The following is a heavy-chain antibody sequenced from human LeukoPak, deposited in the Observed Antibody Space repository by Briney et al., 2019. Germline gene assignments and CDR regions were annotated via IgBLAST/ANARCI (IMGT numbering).Heavy chain of an antibody. CDR1: GFTFSSYH. V-gene: IGHV3-48*03. CDR3: AIDPGNYGAYYFDY. CDR2: ISGSDSTM. D-gene: IGHD4-17*01. J-gene: IGHJ4*02. Sequence: GGSLRLSCAASGFTFSSYHMNWVRQAPGKGLEWVSYISGSDSTMYYADSVKGRFTISRDNAKNSLYLQMNSLRAEDTAGYYCAIDPGNYGAYYFDYSGQGTLVTVSS.